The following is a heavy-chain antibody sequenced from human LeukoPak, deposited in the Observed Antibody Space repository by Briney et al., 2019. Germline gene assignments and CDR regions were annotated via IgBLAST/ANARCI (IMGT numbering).Heavy chain of an antibody. CDR1: GFTFSSYA. J-gene: IGHJ6*02. CDR2: ISYDGSNK. CDR3: AYSSYYYYYGMDV. V-gene: IGHV3-30-3*01. D-gene: IGHD2-21*01. Sequence: GGSLRLSCAASGFTFSSYAMHWVRQAPGKGLEWVAVISYDGSNKYYADSVKGRFTISRDNSKNTLYLQMNSLRAEDTAVYYCAYSSYYYYYGMDVWGQGTTVTVSS.